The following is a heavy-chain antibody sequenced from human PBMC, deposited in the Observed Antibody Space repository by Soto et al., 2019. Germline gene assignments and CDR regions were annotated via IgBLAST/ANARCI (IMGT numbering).Heavy chain of an antibody. J-gene: IGHJ5*02. Sequence: PSETLSLTCAVYGGSFSGYYWSWIRQPPGKGLEWIGEINHSGSTNYNPSLKSRVTISVDTSKNQFSLKLSSVTAADTAVYYCARQNYDILTGYYIDPWGQGTLVTVSS. CDR3: ARQNYDILTGYYIDP. CDR2: INHSGST. CDR1: GGSFSGYY. D-gene: IGHD3-9*01. V-gene: IGHV4-34*01.